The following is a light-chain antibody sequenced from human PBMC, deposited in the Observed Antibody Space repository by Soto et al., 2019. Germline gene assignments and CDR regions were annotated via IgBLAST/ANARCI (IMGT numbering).Light chain of an antibody. Sequence: EIVLTQSPVTLSLSPGERATLSCRASQSVSSYLAWYQQRPGQAPRLLIYGASSRATGIPDRFSGSGSGTDFTLTITRLEPEDFAVYYCQQYVTSSPRTFGQGTKVDIK. CDR2: GAS. J-gene: IGKJ1*01. CDR3: QQYVTSSPRT. CDR1: QSVSSY. V-gene: IGKV3-20*01.